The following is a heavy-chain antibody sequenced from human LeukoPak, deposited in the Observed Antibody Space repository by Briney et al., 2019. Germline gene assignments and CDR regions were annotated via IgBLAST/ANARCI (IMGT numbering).Heavy chain of an antibody. CDR3: LTVDTSMGVDY. D-gene: IGHD5-18*01. CDR2: IYYTGIA. Sequence: SETLSLTCTVSGASISDYYWSWIRQPPGKGLEWIGYIYYTGIANYSPSLKSRLTMSVDTSKSQLSLRLSSVTAADTAVYYCLTVDTSMGVDYWGQGTLVTVSS. CDR1: GASISDYY. J-gene: IGHJ4*02. V-gene: IGHV4-59*08.